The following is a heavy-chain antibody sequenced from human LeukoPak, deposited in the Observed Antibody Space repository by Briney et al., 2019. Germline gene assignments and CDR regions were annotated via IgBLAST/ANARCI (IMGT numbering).Heavy chain of an antibody. D-gene: IGHD6-19*01. CDR2: ISGSGGST. CDR1: GFTFSSYA. CDR3: AKVRAVAGTSYFDY. J-gene: IGHJ4*02. Sequence: PGGSLRLSCAAPGFTFSSYAMSWVRQAPGKGLEWVSAISGSGGSTYYADSVKGRFTISRDNSKNTLYLQMNSLRAEDTAVYYCAKVRAVAGTSYFDYWGQGTLVTVSS. V-gene: IGHV3-23*01.